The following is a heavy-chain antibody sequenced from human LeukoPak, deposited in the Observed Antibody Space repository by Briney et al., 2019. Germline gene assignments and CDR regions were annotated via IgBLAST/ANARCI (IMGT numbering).Heavy chain of an antibody. V-gene: IGHV3-9*01. Sequence: GGSLRLSCAASGFTFDDYAMHWVRQAPGKGLEWVSGISWSSGSIGYADSVKGRFTISRDNAKNSLYLQMNSLRAEDTALYYCAKGSEQWLVRPIDYWGQGTLVTVSS. CDR2: ISWSSGSI. J-gene: IGHJ4*02. CDR1: GFTFDDYA. CDR3: AKGSEQWLVRPIDY. D-gene: IGHD6-19*01.